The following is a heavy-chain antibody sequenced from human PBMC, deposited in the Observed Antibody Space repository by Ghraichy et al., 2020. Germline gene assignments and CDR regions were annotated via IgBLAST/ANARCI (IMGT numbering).Heavy chain of an antibody. J-gene: IGHJ5*01. CDR3: VRAGAGGYCSSTSCFDC. V-gene: IGHV3-74*01. CDR1: GFTFSSYW. Sequence: GSLRLSCAASGFTFSSYWMYWVLQAPGKGLVWVSRIDGDGSGTSYADSVKGRFTISRDNAKNTLYLQMNGLRAGDTAVYYCVRAGAGGYCSSTSCFDCWGQGTLVTVSS. CDR2: IDGDGSGT. D-gene: IGHD2-2*01.